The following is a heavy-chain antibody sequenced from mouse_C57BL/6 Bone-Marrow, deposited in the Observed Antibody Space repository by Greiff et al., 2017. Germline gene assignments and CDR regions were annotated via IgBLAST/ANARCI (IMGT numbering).Heavy chain of an antibody. D-gene: IGHD1-1*02. CDR3: ARRGSHWYFDV. Sequence: VQLQQSGPVLVKPGASVKMSCKASGYTFTDYYMNWVKQSHGKSLEWIGVINPYNGGTSYNQKFKGKATLTVDKSSSTAYMELNSLTSEDSAVYYCARRGSHWYFDVWGTGTTVTVSS. J-gene: IGHJ1*03. CDR2: INPYNGGT. V-gene: IGHV1-19*01. CDR1: GYTFTDYY.